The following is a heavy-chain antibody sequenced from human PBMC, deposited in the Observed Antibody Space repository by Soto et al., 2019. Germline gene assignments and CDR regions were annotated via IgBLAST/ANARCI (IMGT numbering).Heavy chain of an antibody. CDR3: ARRAVAASWFDP. V-gene: IGHV1-3*01. CDR2: INAGNGNT. J-gene: IGHJ5*02. CDR1: GYTFTSYA. D-gene: IGHD2-15*01. Sequence: ASVKVSCKASGYTFTSYAMHWVRQAPGQRLEWMGWINAGNGNTKYSQKFQGRVTITRDTSASTAYMELSSLRSEDTAVYYCARRAVAASWFDPWGQGTLVTVSS.